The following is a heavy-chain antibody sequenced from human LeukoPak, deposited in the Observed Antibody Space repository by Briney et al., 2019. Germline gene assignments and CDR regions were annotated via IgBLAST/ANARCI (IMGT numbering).Heavy chain of an antibody. Sequence: GGSLRLSCAASGFTLSSYSMNWVRQAPGKGLEWVSSISSSSSYIYYADSVKGRFTISRDNAKNSLYLQMNSLRAEDTAVYYCASLYDYVWGSPPLDYWGQGTLVTVSS. V-gene: IGHV3-21*01. D-gene: IGHD3-16*01. CDR3: ASLYDYVWGSPPLDY. CDR2: ISSSSSYI. J-gene: IGHJ4*02. CDR1: GFTLSSYS.